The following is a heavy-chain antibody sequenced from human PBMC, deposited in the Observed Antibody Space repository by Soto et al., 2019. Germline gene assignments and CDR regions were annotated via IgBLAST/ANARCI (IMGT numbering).Heavy chain of an antibody. V-gene: IGHV4-59*01. J-gene: IGHJ5*02. Sequence: PSETLSLTCTVSGGSISSYYWSWIRQPPGKGLEWIGYIYYSGSTNYNPSLKSRVTISVDTSKNQFSLKLSSVTAADTAVYYCARDPQEYYYDHHGFDPWGQGTLVTVSS. CDR3: ARDPQEYYYDHHGFDP. D-gene: IGHD3-22*01. CDR2: IYYSGST. CDR1: GGSISSYY.